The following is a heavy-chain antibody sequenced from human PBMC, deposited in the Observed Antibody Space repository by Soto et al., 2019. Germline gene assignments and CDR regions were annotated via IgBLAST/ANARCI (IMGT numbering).Heavy chain of an antibody. D-gene: IGHD3-10*01. J-gene: IGHJ4*02. Sequence: QVQLVQSGAEVKRPGSSVKVSCKASGDTFSSYTISWVRQAPGQGLGWMGRIIPVLSMSTYAPKFPGRVSLVADKYTYTAYMLLRSLTSDATSLYFCLRSYGSGSRPFDYWGQGTLVTVSS. CDR3: LRSYGSGSRPFDY. CDR1: GDTFSSYT. V-gene: IGHV1-69*02. CDR2: IIPVLSMS.